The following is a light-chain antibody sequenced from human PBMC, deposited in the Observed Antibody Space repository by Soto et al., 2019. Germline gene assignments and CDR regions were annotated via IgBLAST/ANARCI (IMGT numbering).Light chain of an antibody. CDR2: GAS. Sequence: MVRTQAAATMSVSLGERAPLSFRASQSVSSNLAWYQQKPGQAPRLLIYGASTRATGIPARFSGSGSGTEFTLTISSLQSEDFAVYYCQQYNNRPPKTFGQGAKVAIK. CDR3: QQYNNRPPKT. V-gene: IGKV3-15*01. J-gene: IGKJ1*01. CDR1: QSVSSN.